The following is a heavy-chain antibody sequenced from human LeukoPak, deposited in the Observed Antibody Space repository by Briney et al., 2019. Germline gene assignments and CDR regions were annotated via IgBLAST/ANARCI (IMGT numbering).Heavy chain of an antibody. CDR2: ISYDGCNK. D-gene: IGHD6-13*01. CDR3: AKAVLGYSSSWYMGEYAFDI. J-gene: IGHJ3*02. Sequence: GRSLRLSCAASGFTFSSYGMHWVRQAPGKGLEWVAVISYDGCNKYYADSVKGRFAISRDNSKNTLYLQMNSLRAEDTAVYYCAKAVLGYSSSWYMGEYAFDIWGQGTMVTVSS. CDR1: GFTFSSYG. V-gene: IGHV3-30*18.